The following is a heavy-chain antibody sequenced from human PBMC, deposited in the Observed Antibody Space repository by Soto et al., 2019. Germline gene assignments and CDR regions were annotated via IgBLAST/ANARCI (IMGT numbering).Heavy chain of an antibody. CDR1: GGSISSSHW. D-gene: IGHD3-16*01. J-gene: IGHJ4*02. V-gene: IGHV4-4*02. CDR2: IYHSGST. CDR3: ASSGGGEDY. Sequence: QVQLQESGPGLVKPSGTLSLTCAVSGGSISSSHWWTWVRQPPGKGLEWIGEIYHSGSTHYNPSLKSRVTKPVDTSRTQFSLNLSSVTAADPAVYYCASSGGGEDYWGQGTLVTVSS.